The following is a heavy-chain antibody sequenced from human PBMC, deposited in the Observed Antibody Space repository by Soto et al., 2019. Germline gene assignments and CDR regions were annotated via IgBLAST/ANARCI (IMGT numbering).Heavy chain of an antibody. CDR3: ARGNTGQLGYYYYMDV. D-gene: IGHD6-6*01. CDR1: GGSISSYY. CDR2: IYYSGST. J-gene: IGHJ6*03. Sequence: NPLETLSLTCAVSGGSISSYYWSWIRQPPGKGLEWIGYIYYSGSTNYNPSLKSRVTISVDTSKNQFSLKLSSVTAADTAVYYCARGNTGQLGYYYYMDVWGKGTTVTVSS. V-gene: IGHV4-59*01.